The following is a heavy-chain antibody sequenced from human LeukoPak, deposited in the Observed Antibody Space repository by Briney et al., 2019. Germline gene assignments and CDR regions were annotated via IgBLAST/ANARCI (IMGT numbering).Heavy chain of an antibody. CDR2: IWYDGSNK. Sequence: QSGRSLRLSCAASGFTFSNYGMHWVRQAPGKGLEWVAVIWYDGSNKYYGDSVQGRFTISRDNSKSTLCLQMNSLRAEDTAVYYCAKQLGYCSDGSCYFPFWGQGTLVTVSS. D-gene: IGHD2-15*01. CDR1: GFTFSNYG. J-gene: IGHJ4*02. CDR3: AKQLGYCSDGSCYFPF. V-gene: IGHV3-33*06.